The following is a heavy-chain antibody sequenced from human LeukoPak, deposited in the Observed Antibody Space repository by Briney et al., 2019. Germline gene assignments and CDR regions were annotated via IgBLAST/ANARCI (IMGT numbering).Heavy chain of an antibody. CDR2: ISSRASTT. Sequence: NSGGSLRLSCAASGFTFSDYYMSWIRQAPGQGLEWVSYISSRASTTYYADSVKGRFTISRDNANNSMYPQMNSLRTEDTAVYYCATGKRQLDYWGQGTLVTVSS. CDR3: ATGKRQLDY. J-gene: IGHJ4*02. V-gene: IGHV3-11*01. CDR1: GFTFSDYY. D-gene: IGHD6-13*01.